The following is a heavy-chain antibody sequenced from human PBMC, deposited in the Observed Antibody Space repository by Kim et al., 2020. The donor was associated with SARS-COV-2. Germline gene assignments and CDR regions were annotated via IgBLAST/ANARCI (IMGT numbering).Heavy chain of an antibody. V-gene: IGHV4-39*07. CDR2: IYYSGST. D-gene: IGHD3-9*01. J-gene: IGHJ3*02. Sequence: SETLSLTCTVSGGSISSSSYYWGWIRQPPGKGLEWIGSIYYSGSTYYNPSLKSRVTISVDTSKNQFSLKLSSVTAADTAVYYCARVYYDILTGYYLAGNAFDIWGQGTMVTVSS. CDR1: GGSISSSSYY. CDR3: ARVYYDILTGYYLAGNAFDI.